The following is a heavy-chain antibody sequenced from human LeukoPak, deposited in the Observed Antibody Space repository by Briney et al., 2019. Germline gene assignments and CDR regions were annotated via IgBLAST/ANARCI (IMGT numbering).Heavy chain of an antibody. J-gene: IGHJ5*02. CDR2: TLFDGSNK. V-gene: IGHV3-30*02. Sequence: GGSLRLSCAASGFTFSNYGMHWVRQAPGKGLEWVAFTLFDGSNKYYTDSVKGRFTISRDNSKNTLYLQMNSLRAEDTAVYYCAKVPNWNYLWFDPWGQGTLVTVSS. D-gene: IGHD1-7*01. CDR3: AKVPNWNYLWFDP. CDR1: GFTFSNYG.